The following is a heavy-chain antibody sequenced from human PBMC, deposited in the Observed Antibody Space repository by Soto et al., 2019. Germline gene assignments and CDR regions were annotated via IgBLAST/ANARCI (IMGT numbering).Heavy chain of an antibody. CDR2: ISKDSGRAT. CDR1: GFIFRDWF. CDR3: ARRGPGTYFDY. D-gene: IGHD6-13*01. V-gene: IGHV3-11*04. J-gene: IGHJ4*02. Sequence: PGGSLRLSCAASGFIFRDWFMSWIRQAPGKGLEWISYISKDSGRATRYADSVKGRFTISRDNAKNTLYLQMNTLRAEDTAVYYCARRGPGTYFDYWGQGTLVTVSS.